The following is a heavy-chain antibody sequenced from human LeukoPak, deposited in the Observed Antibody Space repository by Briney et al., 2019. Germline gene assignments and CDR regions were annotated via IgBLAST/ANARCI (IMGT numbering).Heavy chain of an antibody. CDR2: IKQDGSEK. J-gene: IGHJ4*02. Sequence: GGSLRLSCAASGFTFSSYRMSWVRQAPGKGLEWVANIKQDGSEKYYVDSVKGRFTVSRDNAKNSLYLQMNSLRAEDTAVYYCARPLAGWQQLIGGLDYWGQGTLVTVSS. CDR1: GFTFSSYR. CDR3: ARPLAGWQQLIGGLDY. D-gene: IGHD2-15*01. V-gene: IGHV3-7*01.